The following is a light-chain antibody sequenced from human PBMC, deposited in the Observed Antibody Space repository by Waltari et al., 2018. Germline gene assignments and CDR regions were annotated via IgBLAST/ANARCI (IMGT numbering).Light chain of an antibody. CDR2: TVS. CDR1: SNDVGGYNY. J-gene: IGLJ3*02. CDR3: SSYTSISTWV. V-gene: IGLV2-14*03. Sequence: QSALTQPASVSGSPGQSITISCTGTSNDVGGYNYVSWYQQHPGKAPKLMIYTVSKRTSGVSNRFSGSKSGNTASLTISGLQAEDEADYYCSSYTSISTWVFGGGTKLTVL.